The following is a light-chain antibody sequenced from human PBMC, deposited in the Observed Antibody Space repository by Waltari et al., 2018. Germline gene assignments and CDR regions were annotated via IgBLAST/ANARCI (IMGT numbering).Light chain of an antibody. CDR1: SGHSRTV. V-gene: IGLV4-69*01. CDR3: QTGGHGTWV. J-gene: IGLJ3*02. CDR2: VNSDGSH. Sequence: QLVLTQSPSASASRGASVRLTCTRSSGHSRTVTEWHQQQPEKGPRYLMKVNSDGSHSKGDGIPDRFSGSSSGAERSLTIFSVQSEDEADYYCQTGGHGTWVFGGGTKLTVL.